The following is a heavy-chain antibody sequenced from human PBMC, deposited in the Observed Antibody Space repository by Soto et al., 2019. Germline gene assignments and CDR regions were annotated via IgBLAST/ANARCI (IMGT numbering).Heavy chain of an antibody. Sequence: GGSLRLSCAASGFTFSDYYMSWIRQAPGKGLEWVSYISSSGSTIYYADSVKGRFTITRDNAKNSLYLQMNNLRAEDTAVYYFAITLDIVVVPAAMRVGAFDIWGQGTMVTVSS. CDR2: ISSSGSTI. J-gene: IGHJ3*02. D-gene: IGHD2-2*03. CDR3: AITLDIVVVPAAMRVGAFDI. CDR1: GFTFSDYY. V-gene: IGHV3-11*01.